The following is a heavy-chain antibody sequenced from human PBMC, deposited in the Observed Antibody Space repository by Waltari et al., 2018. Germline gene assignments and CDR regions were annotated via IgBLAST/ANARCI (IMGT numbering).Heavy chain of an antibody. Sequence: EVQLVESGGGLVQPGGSLRLSCAVSGFTFSSYWMHWCRQTPGEGLVWLSRTNTDGSFTNYADSVECRFTMSRDNAKDTVYLQMNSLRAEDTAIYYCVRGSLNPGFDYWGQGTLVTVSP. CDR2: TNTDGSFT. CDR1: GFTFSSYW. V-gene: IGHV3-74*01. CDR3: VRGSLNPGFDY. J-gene: IGHJ4*02.